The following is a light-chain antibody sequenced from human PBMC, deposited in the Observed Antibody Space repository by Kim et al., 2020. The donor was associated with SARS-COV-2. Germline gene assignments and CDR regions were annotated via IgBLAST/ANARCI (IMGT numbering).Light chain of an antibody. CDR3: QAWDSSTYV. V-gene: IGLV3-1*01. J-gene: IGLJ1*01. CDR2: QDS. CDR1: KLGDKY. Sequence: SVSPGQTASITGSGDKLGDKYACWYQQKPGQSPVLVIYQDSKRPSGISERFSGSNSGNTATLTISGTQAMDEADYYCQAWDSSTYVFGTGTKVTVL.